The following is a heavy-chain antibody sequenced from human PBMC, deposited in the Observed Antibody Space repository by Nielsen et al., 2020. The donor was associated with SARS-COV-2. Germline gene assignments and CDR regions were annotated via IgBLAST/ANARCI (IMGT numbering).Heavy chain of an antibody. CDR3: ARVSPMSGSWFDALDI. Sequence: GESLKISCAASGFTISGSTMSWVRQASGKGLEWVGRIRSESNGYETEVAAPVEGRFTLSRDDSKNTAYLQMNSLKIEDTAVYYCARVSPMSGSWFDALDIWGQGTLVTVSS. V-gene: IGHV3-73*01. J-gene: IGHJ3*02. D-gene: IGHD6-13*01. CDR1: GFTISGST. CDR2: IRSESNGYET.